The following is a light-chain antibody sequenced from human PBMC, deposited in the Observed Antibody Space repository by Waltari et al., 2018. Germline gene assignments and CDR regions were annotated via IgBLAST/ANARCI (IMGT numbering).Light chain of an antibody. J-gene: IGKJ2*01. V-gene: IGKV3-15*01. CDR3: QQYNNWRT. CDR1: QSHSRN. Sequence: EVLMTPSTSTLSVSPGEGATRSCRASQSHSRNLAWYQQRPGQAPRLLIYGASTRAPGIPARFSGSGSGTEFTLTISSLQSEDFAVYYCQQYNNWRTFGRGTKLEI. CDR2: GAS.